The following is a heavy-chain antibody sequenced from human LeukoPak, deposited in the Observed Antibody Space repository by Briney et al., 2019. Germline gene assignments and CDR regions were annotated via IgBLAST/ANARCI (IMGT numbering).Heavy chain of an antibody. CDR2: VYTSGST. V-gene: IGHV4-4*07. Sequence: SQTLSLTCSVSGGSISGYYWTWIRQPAGMGLGWIGRVYTSGSTHYNPSLKTRLTMSVDTSKNQFSLKLSSVTAADTAAYYCARLITGTTTAFDIWGQGTMVTVSS. CDR3: ARLITGTTTAFDI. CDR1: GGSISGYY. J-gene: IGHJ3*02. D-gene: IGHD1-7*01.